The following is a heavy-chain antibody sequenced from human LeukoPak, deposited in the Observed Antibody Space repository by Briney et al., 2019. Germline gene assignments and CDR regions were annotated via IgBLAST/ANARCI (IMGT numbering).Heavy chain of an antibody. D-gene: IGHD3-10*01. CDR1: GFTFSPLG. CDR3: ARGRGLTLSYHYFDY. CDR2: ISSYSTTT. Sequence: GGSLRPSCAASGFTFSPLGMNWVRQAPGRGLEWVAYISSYSTTTYYAESVKGRFTISRDNAKNSLYLQVSSLRDEDTAVYYCARGRGLTLSYHYFDYWGQGTLVTVSS. V-gene: IGHV3-48*02. J-gene: IGHJ4*02.